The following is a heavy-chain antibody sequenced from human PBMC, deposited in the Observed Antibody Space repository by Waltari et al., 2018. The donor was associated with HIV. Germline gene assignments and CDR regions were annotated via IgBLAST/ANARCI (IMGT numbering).Heavy chain of an antibody. CDR1: GGSISSSSYY. CDR3: ARLRGGYSGADY. Sequence: QLQLQESGPGLVKPSETLSLTCTVSGGSISSSSYYWGWIRQPPGKGLEWIGSIYYSGSTYYNPSLKSRVTISVDTSKNQFSLKLSSVTAADTAVYYCARLRGGYSGADYWGQGTLVTVSS. J-gene: IGHJ4*02. V-gene: IGHV4-39*01. D-gene: IGHD2-15*01. CDR2: IYYSGST.